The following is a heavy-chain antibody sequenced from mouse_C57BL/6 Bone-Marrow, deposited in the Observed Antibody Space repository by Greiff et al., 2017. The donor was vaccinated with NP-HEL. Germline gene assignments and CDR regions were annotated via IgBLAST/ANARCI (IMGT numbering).Heavy chain of an antibody. CDR1: GFTFSDYG. D-gene: IGHD1-1*01. J-gene: IGHJ1*03. CDR2: ISSGSSTI. V-gene: IGHV5-17*01. CDR3: ATYYYGSSHWYFDV. Sequence: EVQVVESGGGLVKPGGSLKLSCAASGFTFSDYGMHWVRQAPEKGLEWVAYISSGSSTIYYADTVKGRFTISRDNAKNTLFLQMTSLRSEDTAMYYCATYYYGSSHWYFDVCGTGTTVTVSS.